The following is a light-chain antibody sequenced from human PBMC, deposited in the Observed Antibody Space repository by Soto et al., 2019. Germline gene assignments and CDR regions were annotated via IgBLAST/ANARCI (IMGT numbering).Light chain of an antibody. J-gene: IGKJ1*01. V-gene: IGKV3-20*01. Sequence: DTQTVSSGKRANLSCRASQSVSTNLAWYQRKPGQAPRLLIYGASSRATGIPDRFSGRGYGTDFTLTSCRLEPEDFAVYYCQQYGSSSWMFGEGTKVDIK. CDR3: QQYGSSSWM. CDR2: GAS. CDR1: QSVSTN.